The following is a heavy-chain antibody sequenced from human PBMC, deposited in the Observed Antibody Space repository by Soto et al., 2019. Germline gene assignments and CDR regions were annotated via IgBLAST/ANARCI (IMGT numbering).Heavy chain of an antibody. CDR3: ARIAASGRGWDV. Sequence: EVQLVESGGGLVQPGGSLRLSCVDSGFTFSSYWMSWVRQAPVKGLEWVGNIKQDGSEENYVDSVKGRFTISRDNAKNSMYLQMNSLRVEDTAVYYCARIAASGRGWDVWGQGTRSSSP. V-gene: IGHV3-7*01. J-gene: IGHJ6*02. CDR1: GFTFSSYW. D-gene: IGHD6-13*01. CDR2: IKQDGSEE.